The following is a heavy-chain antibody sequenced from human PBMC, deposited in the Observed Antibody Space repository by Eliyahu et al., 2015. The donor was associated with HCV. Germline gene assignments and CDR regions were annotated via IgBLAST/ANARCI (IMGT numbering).Heavy chain of an antibody. J-gene: IGHJ3*02. D-gene: IGHD2-2*01. CDR2: INPSGGST. Sequence: QVQLVQSGAEVKKPGASVKVSCKASGYTFTSYYNALGADRPPGQGLEWMGIINPSGGSTSYAQKFQGRVTMTRDTSTSTVYMELSSLRSEDTAVYYCARDPILLSLYAFDIWGQGTMVTVSS. CDR1: GYTFTSYY. V-gene: IGHV1-46*03. CDR3: ARDPILLSLYAFDI.